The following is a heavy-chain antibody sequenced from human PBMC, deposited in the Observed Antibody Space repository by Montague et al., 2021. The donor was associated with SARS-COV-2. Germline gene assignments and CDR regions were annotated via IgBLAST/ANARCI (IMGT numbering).Heavy chain of an antibody. CDR3: ARVGRQQLVRLSGMDV. CDR1: GGSISSSSYY. V-gene: IGHV4-39*07. CDR2: IYYSGST. J-gene: IGHJ6*02. D-gene: IGHD6-13*01. Sequence: ETLSLTCTVSGGSISSSSYYWGWIRQPPGKGLEWIGSIYYSGSTYYNPSLKSRVTISVDTSKNQFSLKLSSVTAADTAVYYCARVGRQQLVRLSGMDVWGQGATVTVSS.